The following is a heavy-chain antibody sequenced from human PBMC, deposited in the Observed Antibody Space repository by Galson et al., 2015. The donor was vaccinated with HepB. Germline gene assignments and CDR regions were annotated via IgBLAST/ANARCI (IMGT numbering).Heavy chain of an antibody. D-gene: IGHD2-15*01. CDR3: ASGPDCSGGSCYSGDWYFDL. CDR1: GYSFTSYW. Sequence: QSGAEVKKPGESLKISCKGSGYSFTSYWIGWVRQMPGKGLEWMGIIYPGDSDTRYSPSFQGQVTISADKSISTAYLQWSSLKASDTAMYYCASGPDCSGGSCYSGDWYFDLWGRGTLVTVSS. CDR2: IYPGDSDT. J-gene: IGHJ2*01. V-gene: IGHV5-51*01.